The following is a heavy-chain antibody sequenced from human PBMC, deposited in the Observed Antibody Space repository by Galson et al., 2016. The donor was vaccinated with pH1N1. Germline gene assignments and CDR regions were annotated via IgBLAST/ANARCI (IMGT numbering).Heavy chain of an antibody. Sequence: SVKLSCKASGYTFTNYYIHWVRQAPGQGLEWLGIINPDAGNKNYAHKFQGRFTMTRDTSTSTVYRELSSLRSEDTAVYCCARESKGGFFDYWGQGTLVTVSS. V-gene: IGHV1-46*01. J-gene: IGHJ4*02. CDR1: GYTFTNYY. CDR2: INPDAGNK. D-gene: IGHD3-16*01. CDR3: ARESKGGFFDY.